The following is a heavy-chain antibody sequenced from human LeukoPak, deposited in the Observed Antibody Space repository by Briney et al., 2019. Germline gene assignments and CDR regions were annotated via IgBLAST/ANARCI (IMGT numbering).Heavy chain of an antibody. D-gene: IGHD4-23*01. CDR1: GFTFSSFS. Sequence: GGSLRLSCAASGFTFSSFSMNWVRQAPGKGLEWVSYISGSSSIKCYADSVKGRFTISRDNAKNSLYLQINSLRDDDTAVYYCARVRGNGWYFDPWGRGTLVTVSS. CDR3: ARVRGNGWYFDP. J-gene: IGHJ2*01. V-gene: IGHV3-48*02. CDR2: ISGSSSIK.